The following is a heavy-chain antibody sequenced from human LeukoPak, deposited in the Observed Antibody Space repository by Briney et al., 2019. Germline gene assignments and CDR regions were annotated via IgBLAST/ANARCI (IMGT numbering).Heavy chain of an antibody. Sequence: GGSLRLSCAASGFTFSSYAMSWVRQAPGKGLEWVSAISGSGGSTYYADSVKGRFTVSRDNSKNTLYMQMNSLRSDDTAVYYCARDTRFGSGSYYRTLGYWGQGTLVTVSS. D-gene: IGHD3-10*01. CDR1: GFTFSSYA. CDR3: ARDTRFGSGSYYRTLGY. V-gene: IGHV3-23*01. J-gene: IGHJ4*02. CDR2: ISGSGGST.